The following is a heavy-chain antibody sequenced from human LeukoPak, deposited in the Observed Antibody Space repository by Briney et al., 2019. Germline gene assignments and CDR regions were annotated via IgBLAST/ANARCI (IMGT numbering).Heavy chain of an antibody. V-gene: IGHV4-4*02. CDR2: IYHSGST. Sequence: PSETLSLTCAVSGGSISSSNWWSWVRQPPGKGLEWIGEIYHSGSTNYTPSLKSRVTISVDTSKNQFSLKLSSVTAADTAVYYCARHYYDSSGYYYAFDYWGQGTLVTVSS. CDR3: ARHYYDSSGYYYAFDY. J-gene: IGHJ4*02. CDR1: GGSISSSNW. D-gene: IGHD3-22*01.